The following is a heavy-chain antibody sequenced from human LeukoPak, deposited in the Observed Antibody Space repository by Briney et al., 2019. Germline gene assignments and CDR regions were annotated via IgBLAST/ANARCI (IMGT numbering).Heavy chain of an antibody. J-gene: IGHJ4*02. CDR3: ARAREMATIKFDY. D-gene: IGHD5-24*01. CDR1: GGTFSSYT. V-gene: IGHV1-69*02. CDR2: IIPILGIA. Sequence: ASVKVSCKASGGTFSSYTISWVRQAPGQGLEWMGRIIPILGIANYAQKFQGRVTITADKSTSTAYMELSGLRSEDTAVYYCARAREMATIKFDYWGQGTLVTVSS.